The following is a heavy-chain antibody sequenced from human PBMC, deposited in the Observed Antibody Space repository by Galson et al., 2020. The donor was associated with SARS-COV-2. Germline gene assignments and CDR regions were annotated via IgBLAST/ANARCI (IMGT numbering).Heavy chain of an antibody. CDR3: AREGKQRLGYYYSGLDV. V-gene: IGHV4-61*02. Sequence: SETLSLTCSVSGDSLSSTNYYWNWVRQPAGKGLEWIGRIQSSRNTDYSPSLRIRVTMSRDTSKNQSSLRLTSVTAADTAIYYCAREGKQRLGYYYSGLDVWGQGTTVTVSS. CDR1: GDSLSSTNYY. J-gene: IGHJ6*02. CDR2: IQSSRNT. D-gene: IGHD6-25*01.